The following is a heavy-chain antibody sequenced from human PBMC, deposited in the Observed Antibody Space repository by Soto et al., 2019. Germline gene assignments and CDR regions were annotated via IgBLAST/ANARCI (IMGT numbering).Heavy chain of an antibody. CDR3: ARVTRGSSGDY. V-gene: IGHV3-7*01. J-gene: IGHJ4*02. CDR1: GFTFNTYW. CDR2: IKEDGSGK. D-gene: IGHD6-25*01. Sequence: EVQLVESGGDLVQPGGSLRLSCVASGFTFNTYWMSWARQAPGTGLEWVANIKEDGSGKYYVDSVKGRFTISRDNAKNLLYLQMSSLGAGDTAMYYCARVTRGSSGDYWGQGTLVTVSS.